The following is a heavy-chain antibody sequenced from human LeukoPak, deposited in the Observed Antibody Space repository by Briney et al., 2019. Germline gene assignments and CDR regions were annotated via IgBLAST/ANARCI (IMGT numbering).Heavy chain of an antibody. J-gene: IGHJ4*02. CDR1: GGSISSYY. Sequence: PSETLSLTYTVSGGSISSYYWSWVRQPPGKGLEWIGYIYYSGTTNYNPSLKSRVAISVDTSENQFSLKLSSVTAADTAVYYCARNSAGWYSVNWGQGTLVTVSS. D-gene: IGHD6-19*01. CDR3: ARNSAGWYSVN. CDR2: IYYSGTT. V-gene: IGHV4-59*01.